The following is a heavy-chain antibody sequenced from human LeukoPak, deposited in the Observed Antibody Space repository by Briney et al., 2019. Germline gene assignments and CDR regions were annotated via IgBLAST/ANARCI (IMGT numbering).Heavy chain of an antibody. Sequence: PGRSLRLSCAASGFTFSSYAMHWVRQAPGKGLEWVAVISYDGSNKYHADSVKGRFTISRDNSKNTLYLQMNSLRAEDTAVYYCARSRSGSYNIDYWGQGTLVTVSS. CDR2: ISYDGSNK. CDR1: GFTFSSYA. CDR3: ARSRSGSYNIDY. D-gene: IGHD1-26*01. V-gene: IGHV3-30-3*01. J-gene: IGHJ4*02.